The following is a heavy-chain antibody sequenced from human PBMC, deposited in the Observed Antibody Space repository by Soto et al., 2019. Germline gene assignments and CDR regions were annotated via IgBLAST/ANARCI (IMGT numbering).Heavy chain of an antibody. CDR2: ISGSGGST. CDR1: GFTFSSYA. J-gene: IGHJ5*02. D-gene: IGHD3-10*01. V-gene: IGHV3-23*01. CDR3: AKDSRKRYYGSGSLDWFDP. Sequence: PGGSLRLSCAASGFTFSSYAMSWVRQAPGKGLDWVSAISGSGGSTYYADSVKGRFTISRDNSKNTLYLQMNSLRAEDTAVYYCAKDSRKRYYGSGSLDWFDPWGQGTLVTVSS.